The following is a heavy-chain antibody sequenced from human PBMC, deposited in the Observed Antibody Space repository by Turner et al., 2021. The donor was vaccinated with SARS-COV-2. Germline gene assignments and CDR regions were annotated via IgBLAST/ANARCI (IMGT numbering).Heavy chain of an antibody. CDR3: AKNEMAMIVVVITLFDY. CDR2: ISGSGGST. D-gene: IGHD3-22*01. V-gene: IGHV3-23*01. CDR1: GFTFSSYA. J-gene: IGHJ4*02. Sequence: EVQLLESGGGLVQPGGSLRPPCAASGFTFSSYAMSWVRQAPGKGREWVSVISGSGGSTYYADSVKGRFTISRDNSKNTLYLQMNSLRAEDTAVYYCAKNEMAMIVVVITLFDYWGQGTLVTVSS.